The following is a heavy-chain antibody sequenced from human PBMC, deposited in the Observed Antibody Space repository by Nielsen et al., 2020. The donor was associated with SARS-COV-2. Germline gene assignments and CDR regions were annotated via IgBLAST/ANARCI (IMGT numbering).Heavy chain of an antibody. J-gene: IGHJ4*02. V-gene: IGHV3-30*02. CDR3: VKDMSRTYYFDY. Sequence: GESLKISCTASGFTFGDYAMSWVRQAPGKGLEWVTFIRFDGSVKSYADSVKGRFTISRDDSKNTLYLEMDSLRAEDTAVYYCVKDMSRTYYFDYWGQGTLVSVSS. D-gene: IGHD2-2*01. CDR1: GFTFGDYA. CDR2: IRFDGSVK.